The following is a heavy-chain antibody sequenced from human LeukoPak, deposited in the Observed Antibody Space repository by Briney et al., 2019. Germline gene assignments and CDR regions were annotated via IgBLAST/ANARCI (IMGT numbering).Heavy chain of an antibody. Sequence: GGSLRLSCATSGFTFSNYAMSRVRQAPGKGLEWVSGISVRGGSTYYADSVKGRFTISRDNSKNTLYLQMNGLRAEDTALYYCAKTPTPIMVRGVINDFWGQGTLVTVSS. J-gene: IGHJ4*02. CDR1: GFTFSNYA. V-gene: IGHV3-23*01. CDR3: AKTPTPIMVRGVINDF. CDR2: ISVRGGST. D-gene: IGHD3-10*01.